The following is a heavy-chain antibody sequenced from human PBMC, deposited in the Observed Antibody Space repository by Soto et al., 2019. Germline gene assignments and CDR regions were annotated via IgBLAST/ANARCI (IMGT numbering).Heavy chain of an antibody. CDR2: INPNSGGT. V-gene: IGHV1-2*02. J-gene: IGHJ4*02. CDR3: AREPYCSSTSCHVDY. CDR1: GYTFTGYY. D-gene: IGHD2-2*01. Sequence: QVQLVQSGAEVKKPGASVKVSCKASGYTFTGYYMHWVRQAPGQGLEWMGWINPNSGGTNYAQKFQGRGTLTRDTSISTVYMELSRLRSDDTAVYYCAREPYCSSTSCHVDYWGQGTLVTVSS.